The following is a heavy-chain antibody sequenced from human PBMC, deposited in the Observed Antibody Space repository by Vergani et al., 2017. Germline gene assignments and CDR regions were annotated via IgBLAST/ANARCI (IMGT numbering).Heavy chain of an antibody. CDR2: IIHIFGTA. D-gene: IGHD2-15*01. Sequence: QVQLVQSGAEVKKPGSSVKVSCKASGGTFSSYAISWVRQAPGQGLEWRGGIIHIFGTANYAQKFQGRVTITADESTSTAYMELSSLRSEDTAVSYCARICSGGSCYWLRYAFDIWGQGTMVTVSS. V-gene: IGHV1-69*01. CDR1: GGTFSSYA. CDR3: ARICSGGSCYWLRYAFDI. J-gene: IGHJ3*02.